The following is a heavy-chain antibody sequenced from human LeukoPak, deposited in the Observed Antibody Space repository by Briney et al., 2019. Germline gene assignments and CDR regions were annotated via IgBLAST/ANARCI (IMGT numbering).Heavy chain of an antibody. D-gene: IGHD6-13*01. CDR2: IRYDGSNK. Sequence: GGSLRLSCAASGFTFSSYGMHWVRQAPGKGLEWVAFIRYDGSNKYYADSVKGRFTISRDNSKNTLYLQMNSLRAEDTAVYYCAKDLQFMAAAGTGFGYWGQGTLVIVSS. V-gene: IGHV3-30*02. J-gene: IGHJ4*02. CDR1: GFTFSSYG. CDR3: AKDLQFMAAAGTGFGY.